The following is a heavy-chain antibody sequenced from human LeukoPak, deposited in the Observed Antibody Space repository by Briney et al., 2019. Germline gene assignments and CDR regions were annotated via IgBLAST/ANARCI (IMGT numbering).Heavy chain of an antibody. CDR1: GFTFSSYW. D-gene: IGHD6-13*01. J-gene: IGHJ4*02. V-gene: IGHV3-74*01. Sequence: GGSLRLSCAASGFTFSSYWMHWVRQAPGKGLLWVPRINSDGSTTTYADSVKGRFTISRDNAKNTLYLQMNSLRAEDTAVYYCAKHSSSWHYFDYWGQGTLVTVSS. CDR2: INSDGSTT. CDR3: AKHSSSWHYFDY.